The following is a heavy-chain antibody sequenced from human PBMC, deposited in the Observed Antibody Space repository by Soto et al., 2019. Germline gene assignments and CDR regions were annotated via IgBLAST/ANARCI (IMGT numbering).Heavy chain of an antibody. V-gene: IGHV1-18*04. Sequence: QVQLVQSGGEVKKPGASVKVSCKTSGYTFSSYGVSWVRQAPGQGLEWMGWIGTHDGDTNYAEKFQGRVTLTTDTSTSTVYMELMSLRSDDTAVYYCGRDWEWEPKVDCFDPWGQGTLVIVSS. CDR3: GRDWEWEPKVDCFDP. CDR1: GYTFSSYG. J-gene: IGHJ5*02. D-gene: IGHD1-1*01. CDR2: IGTHDGDT.